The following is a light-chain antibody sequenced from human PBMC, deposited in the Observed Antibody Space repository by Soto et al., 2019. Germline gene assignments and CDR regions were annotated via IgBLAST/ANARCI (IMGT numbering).Light chain of an antibody. CDR3: QQYGTSPFT. CDR2: DAS. J-gene: IGKJ3*01. V-gene: IGKV3-20*01. CDR1: HDVRSSY. Sequence: EIVLTQSPGTLSLSPGERATLSCRTSHDVRSSYLAWYQQKPGQAPRLLIYDASRRATGIPDRFSGWGSGTAFTLTINRLEPEDFAVHYCQQYGTSPFTFGPGTKVDIK.